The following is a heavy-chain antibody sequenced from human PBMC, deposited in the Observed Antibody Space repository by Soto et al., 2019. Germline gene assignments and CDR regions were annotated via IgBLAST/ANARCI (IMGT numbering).Heavy chain of an antibody. V-gene: IGHV1-3*01. D-gene: IGHD6-19*01. CDR1: GYTFTSYA. CDR3: ARGTSGAGWFYFDY. Sequence: EASVKVSCKASGYTFTSYAMHWVRQAPGQRLEWMGWINAGNGNTKYSQKFQGRVTITRDTSASTAYMELSSLRSEDTAVYYCARGTSGAGWFYFDYWGQGTLVTVSS. CDR2: INAGNGNT. J-gene: IGHJ4*02.